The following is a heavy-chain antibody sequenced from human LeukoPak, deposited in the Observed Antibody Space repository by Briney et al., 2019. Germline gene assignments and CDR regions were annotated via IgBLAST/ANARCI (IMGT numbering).Heavy chain of an antibody. V-gene: IGHV4-34*01. CDR3: ARVASQGSSSWFDY. CDR2: INHSGST. Sequence: SETLSLTCAVYGGSFSGYYWSWIRQPPGRGLEWIGEINHSGSTNYNPSLKSRVTISVDTSKNQFSLKLSSVTAADTAVYYCARVASQGSSSWFDYWGQGTLVTVSS. D-gene: IGHD6-13*01. CDR1: GGSFSGYY. J-gene: IGHJ4*02.